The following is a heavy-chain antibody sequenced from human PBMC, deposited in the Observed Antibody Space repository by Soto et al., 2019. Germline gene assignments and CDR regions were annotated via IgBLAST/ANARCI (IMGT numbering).Heavy chain of an antibody. CDR3: AKDIGWRLDDYYYYGMDV. J-gene: IGHJ6*02. D-gene: IGHD6-19*01. CDR1: VFTFSSYG. CDR2: ISYDGSNK. V-gene: IGHV3-30*18. Sequence: QVQLVESGGGVVQPGRSLRLSCAASVFTFSSYGMHWVRQAPGKGLEWVAVISYDGSNKYYADSVKGRFTISRDNSKNTLYLQMNSLRAEDTAVYYCAKDIGWRLDDYYYYGMDVWGQGTTVTVSS.